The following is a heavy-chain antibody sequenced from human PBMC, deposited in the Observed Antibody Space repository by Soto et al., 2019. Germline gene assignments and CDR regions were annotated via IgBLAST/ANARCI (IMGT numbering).Heavy chain of an antibody. CDR2: IIPIFGTA. CDR1: GGTFSSYA. Sequence: ASVKVSCKASGGTFSSYAISWVRQAPGQGLEWMGGIIPIFGTANYARKFQGRVTITADESTSTAYMELSSLRSEDTAVYYCARDAHHLTVTTRIYSYYGMDVWGQGTTVTVSS. D-gene: IGHD4-17*01. CDR3: ARDAHHLTVTTRIYSYYGMDV. V-gene: IGHV1-69*13. J-gene: IGHJ6*02.